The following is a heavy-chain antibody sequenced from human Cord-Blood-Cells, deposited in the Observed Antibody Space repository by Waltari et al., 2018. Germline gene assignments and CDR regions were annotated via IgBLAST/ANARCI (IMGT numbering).Heavy chain of an antibody. CDR3: AKDRTDSSGYYYAFDI. CDR1: GFTFSSYA. J-gene: IGHJ3*02. Sequence: EVQLLESGGGLVQPGGSLRLSCAASGFTFSSYAMSWVRQAPGKGLEWVSAISGRWGSTNYADSRKGRFTIARDKSKNTLYLQMNSLRAEDTAVYYCAKDRTDSSGYYYAFDIWGQGTMVTVSS. D-gene: IGHD3-22*01. V-gene: IGHV3-23*01. CDR2: ISGRWGST.